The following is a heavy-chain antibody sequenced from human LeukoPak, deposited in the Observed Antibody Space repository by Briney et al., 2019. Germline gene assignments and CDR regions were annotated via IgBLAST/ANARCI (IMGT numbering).Heavy chain of an antibody. CDR1: GFTFSSYG. CDR2: IRYDGSNK. CDR3: AKVTPSYSSSWYESMYYFDY. V-gene: IGHV3-30*02. Sequence: GGSLRLSCAASGFTFSSYGMHWVRQAPGKGLEWVAFIRYDGSNKYYADSVKGRVTISRDNSKNTLYLQMNSLRAEDTVVYYCAKVTPSYSSSWYESMYYFDYWGQGTLVTVSS. D-gene: IGHD6-13*01. J-gene: IGHJ4*02.